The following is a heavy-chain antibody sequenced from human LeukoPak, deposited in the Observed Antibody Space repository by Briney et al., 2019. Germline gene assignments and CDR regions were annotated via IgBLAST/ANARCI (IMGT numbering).Heavy chain of an antibody. V-gene: IGHV4-31*03. CDR2: IYYSGST. CDR1: GGSISSGGYY. D-gene: IGHD3-10*01. J-gene: IGHJ4*02. CDR3: ARGITMVRGPPHFDY. Sequence: SQTLSLTCTVSGGSISSGGYYWSWIRQHPGKGLEWIGYIYYSGSTYYNPSLKSRVTISVDTSKNQFSLKLSSVTAADTAVYYCARGITMVRGPPHFDYWGQGTLVTVSS.